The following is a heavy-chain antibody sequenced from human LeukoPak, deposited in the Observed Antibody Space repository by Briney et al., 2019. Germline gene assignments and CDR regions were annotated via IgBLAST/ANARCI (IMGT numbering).Heavy chain of an antibody. Sequence: GGSLRLSCAASGFTFSSYSMNWVRQAPGKGLEWVGRIRNKANSYTTEYAASVKGRFTISRDDSKNSLYLQMNSLKAEDTAVYYCARGVLWSGYFYFDYWGQGTLVTVSS. CDR2: IRNKANSYTT. D-gene: IGHD3-3*01. J-gene: IGHJ4*02. CDR1: GFTFSSYS. CDR3: ARGVLWSGYFYFDY. V-gene: IGHV3-72*01.